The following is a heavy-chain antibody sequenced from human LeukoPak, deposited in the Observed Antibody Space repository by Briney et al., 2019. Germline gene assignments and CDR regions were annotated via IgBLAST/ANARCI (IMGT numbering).Heavy chain of an antibody. V-gene: IGHV1-46*01. J-gene: IGHJ4*02. D-gene: IGHD2-15*01. CDR3: ARVRSGGSCYDY. CDR1: GYTFTSYY. CDR2: INPSGGST. Sequence: ASVKVSYKASGYTFTSYYMHWVRQAAGQGLEWMGIINPSGGSTSYAQKFQGRVTMTRDTSTSTVYMELSSLRSEDTAVYYCARVRSGGSCYDYWGQGTLVTVSS.